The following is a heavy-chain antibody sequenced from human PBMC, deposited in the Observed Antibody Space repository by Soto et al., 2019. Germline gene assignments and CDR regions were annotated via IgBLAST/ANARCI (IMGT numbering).Heavy chain of an antibody. Sequence: GESLKISCKGSGYSFTSYWIGWVRQMPGKGLEWMGIIYPGDSDTRYSPSFQGQVTISADKSISTAYLQWSSLKASDTAMYYCARVHCSSTSCYRTYLFGVVIGESLGFDYWGQGTLVTVSS. CDR1: GYSFTSYW. CDR3: ARVHCSSTSCYRTYLFGVVIGESLGFDY. J-gene: IGHJ4*02. CDR2: IYPGDSDT. V-gene: IGHV5-51*01. D-gene: IGHD2-2*01.